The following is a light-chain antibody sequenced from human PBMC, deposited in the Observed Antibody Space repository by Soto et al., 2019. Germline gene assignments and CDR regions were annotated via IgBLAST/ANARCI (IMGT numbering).Light chain of an antibody. CDR3: ASYTSSSTSVI. CDR1: SSDVGTYNL. CDR2: EGS. J-gene: IGLJ2*01. V-gene: IGLV2-14*02. Sequence: QSALTQPASVSGSPGQSITISCTGTSSDVGTYNLVSWYQQHPGKPPKLIIYEGSKRPSGVSYRFSGSKSGNTASLTISGLQAEDEADYYCASYTSSSTSVIFGRGTKVTVL.